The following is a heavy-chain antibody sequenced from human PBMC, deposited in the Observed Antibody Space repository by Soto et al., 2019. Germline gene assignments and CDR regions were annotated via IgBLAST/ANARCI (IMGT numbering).Heavy chain of an antibody. CDR2: ISAYNGNT. CDR1: GYTFTSYG. D-gene: IGHD2-2*01. Sequence: QVQLVQSGAEVKKPGASVKVSCKASGYTFTSYGISWVRHAPGQGLEWMGWISAYNGNTHYAQQVQGRVTMTTDKSTRTASVELRGLRSDDTAVYYCARGGGSSTSCYEFDPWGQGTLVTVAS. CDR3: ARGGGSSTSCYEFDP. J-gene: IGHJ5*02. V-gene: IGHV1-18*01.